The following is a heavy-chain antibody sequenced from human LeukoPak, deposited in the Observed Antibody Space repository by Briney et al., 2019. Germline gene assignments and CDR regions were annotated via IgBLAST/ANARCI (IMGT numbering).Heavy chain of an antibody. V-gene: IGHV4-30-2*01. CDR1: GGSINSGGYS. CDR2: IYHSGST. J-gene: IGHJ2*01. D-gene: IGHD3-22*01. CDR3: ARVIEEGFITMIVPGYGGNWYFDL. Sequence: SETLSLTCAVSGGSINSGGYSWSWIRQPPGKGLEWIGYIYHSGSTYYNPSLKSRATISVDRSKNQFSLKLSSVTAADTAVYYCARVIEEGFITMIVPGYGGNWYFDLWGRGTLVTVSS.